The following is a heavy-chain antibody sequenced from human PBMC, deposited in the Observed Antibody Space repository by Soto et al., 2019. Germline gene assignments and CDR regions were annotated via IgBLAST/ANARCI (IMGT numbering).Heavy chain of an antibody. J-gene: IGHJ6*02. CDR3: ARSRSMGDWSARGTTSADGMDV. CDR1: GYTFTRYY. Sequence: QVRLGQTGAEVKKPGASVKVSCQTSGYTFTRYYIHWVRQAPGQGLAWMGIINPSGGYTKYSKKLQHRVTMTSDAATNIVYRELSSVTSEDTCADFCARSRSMGDWSARGTTSADGMDVWGQGTRVTVSS. V-gene: IGHV1-46*04. CDR2: INPSGGYT. D-gene: IGHD3-3*01.